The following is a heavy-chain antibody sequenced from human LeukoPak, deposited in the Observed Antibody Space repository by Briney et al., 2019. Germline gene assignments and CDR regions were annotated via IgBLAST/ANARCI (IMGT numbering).Heavy chain of an antibody. J-gene: IGHJ5*02. CDR1: GGSISSSSYY. CDR3: ARGITMVRGVSYNWFDP. V-gene: IGHV4-39*07. CDR2: IYHSGST. D-gene: IGHD3-10*01. Sequence: SETLSLTCTVSGGSISSSSYYWGWIRQPPGKGLEWIGSIYHSGSTYYNPSLKSRVTISVDTSKNQFSLKLSSVTAADTAVYYCARGITMVRGVSYNWFDPWGQGTLVTVSS.